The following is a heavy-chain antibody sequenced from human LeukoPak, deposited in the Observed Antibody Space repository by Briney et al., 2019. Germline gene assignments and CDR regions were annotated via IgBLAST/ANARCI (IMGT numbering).Heavy chain of an antibody. V-gene: IGHV4-59*08. J-gene: IGHJ4*02. CDR1: GDSVSSYY. Sequence: SETLSLTCYASGDSVSSYYWSWIRQPPGKGLEWIGYVSSDGTTNYTPSLRRRVIMSVDTAKNHIFLNLTSLTAADTAIYYCARLDCVSDACYNHWGRGTLVTVSS. D-gene: IGHD3/OR15-3a*01. CDR3: ARLDCVSDACYNH. CDR2: VSSDGTT.